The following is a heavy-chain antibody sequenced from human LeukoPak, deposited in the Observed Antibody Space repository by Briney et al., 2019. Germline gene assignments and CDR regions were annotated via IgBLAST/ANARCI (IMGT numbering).Heavy chain of an antibody. CDR3: TRDFSPQFSGKYYDAFDM. Sequence: PGGSLRLSCAASGFTLSNYSMFWVRQAPERGLEWVANVNRDGSVGYYVDSVKGRFTISRDNAKNSLYLQMNSLRADDTALYFCTRDFSPQFSGKYYDAFDMWGQGTMVTVS. J-gene: IGHJ3*02. CDR2: VNRDGSVG. D-gene: IGHD2/OR15-2a*01. V-gene: IGHV3-7*01. CDR1: GFTLSNYS.